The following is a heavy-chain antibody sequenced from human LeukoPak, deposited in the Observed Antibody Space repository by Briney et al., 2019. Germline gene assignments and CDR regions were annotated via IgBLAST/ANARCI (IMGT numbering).Heavy chain of an antibody. CDR1: GYTFTSYG. D-gene: IGHD2-2*02. J-gene: IGHJ4*02. V-gene: IGHV7-4-1*02. CDR3: ARAFIEYCSSTSCYTHFDY. CDR2: INTNTGNP. Sequence: ASVKVSCKASGYTFTSYGISWVRQAPGQGLEWMGWINTNTGNPTYAQGFTGRFVFSLDTSVSTAYLQISSLKAEDTAVYYCARAFIEYCSSTSCYTHFDYWGQGTLVTVSS.